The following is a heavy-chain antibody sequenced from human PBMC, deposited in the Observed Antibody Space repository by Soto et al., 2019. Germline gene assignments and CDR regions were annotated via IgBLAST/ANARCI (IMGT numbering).Heavy chain of an antibody. CDR3: ARDTSSSWYERGSSYYYGMDV. D-gene: IGHD6-13*01. Sequence: ASVKVSCKASGYTFTSYGISWVRQAPGQGLEWMGWISAYNGNTNYAQKLQGRVTMTTDTSTSTAYMELRSLRSDDTAVYYCARDTSSSWYERGSSYYYGMDVWGQGTTVTVSS. J-gene: IGHJ6*02. CDR2: ISAYNGNT. CDR1: GYTFTSYG. V-gene: IGHV1-18*04.